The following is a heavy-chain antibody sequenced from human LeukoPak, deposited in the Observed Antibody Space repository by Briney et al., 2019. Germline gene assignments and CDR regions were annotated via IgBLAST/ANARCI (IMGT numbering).Heavy chain of an antibody. D-gene: IGHD5-12*01. Sequence: SETLSLTCTVSGGSISSSSYYWGWIRQPPGKGLEWVGSIYYSGSTYYNPSLKSRVTISVDTSKNQFSPKLSSVTAADTAVYYCASLPGHGSGYGFYYYMDVWGKGTTVTVSS. CDR3: ASLPGHGSGYGFYYYMDV. CDR2: IYYSGST. J-gene: IGHJ6*03. CDR1: GGSISSSSYY. V-gene: IGHV4-39*01.